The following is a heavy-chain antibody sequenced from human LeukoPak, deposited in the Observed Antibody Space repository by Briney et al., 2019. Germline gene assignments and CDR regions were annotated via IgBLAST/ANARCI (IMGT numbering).Heavy chain of an antibody. CDR3: ARDLTGASGDY. CDR2: INPNGGGT. V-gene: IGHV1-2*02. J-gene: IGHJ4*02. CDR1: GYTFMDSY. D-gene: IGHD3-10*01. Sequence: ASVKVSCKASGYTFMDSYRHWVRQAPGQGLEWMAWINPNGGGTHYAQRFQGRVTLTLDTSINTAYMELNSLRSDDSAIYYCARDLTGASGDYWGQGTLVTVSS.